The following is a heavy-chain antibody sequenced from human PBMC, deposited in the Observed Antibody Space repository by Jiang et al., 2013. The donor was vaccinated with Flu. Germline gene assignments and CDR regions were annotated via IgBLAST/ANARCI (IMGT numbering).Heavy chain of an antibody. D-gene: IGHD6-19*01. CDR1: GFTFSSYE. J-gene: IGHJ5*02. V-gene: IGHV3-48*03. Sequence: GLVQPGGSLRLSCAASGFTFSSYEMNWVRQAPGKGLEWVSYISSSGSTIYYADSVKGRFTISRDNAKNSLYLQMNSLRAEDTAVYYCAFPKGSNWFDPWGQGTLVTVSS. CDR2: ISSSGSTI. CDR3: AFPKGSNWFDP.